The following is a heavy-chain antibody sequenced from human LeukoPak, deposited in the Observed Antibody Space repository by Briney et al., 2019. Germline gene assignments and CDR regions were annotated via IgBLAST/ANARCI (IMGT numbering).Heavy chain of an antibody. CDR1: GGSFSGYY. J-gene: IGHJ4*02. CDR3: ARGRGDY. Sequence: SETLSLTCAVYGGSFSGYYWSWIRQPPGKGLEWIGEINHSGSTNYNPSLKSRVTISVDTSKNQFSLKLSSVTAADTAVYYCARGRGDYWGQGTLVTVSS. D-gene: IGHD3-10*01. V-gene: IGHV4-34*01. CDR2: INHSGST.